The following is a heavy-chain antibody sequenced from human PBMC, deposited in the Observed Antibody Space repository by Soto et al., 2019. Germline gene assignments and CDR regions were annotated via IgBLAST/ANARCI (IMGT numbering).Heavy chain of an antibody. CDR3: VSPEGYYDSSGYTLDY. D-gene: IGHD3-22*01. V-gene: IGHV4-39*01. CDR2: MFYSGNT. J-gene: IGHJ4*02. Sequence: SETLSLTCTVSGDSISSSTYYWGWIRQPPGKGLEWIGSMFYSGNTYYNPSLKSRVTMSIDTSKNQFSLKLNSVTAADTAVYYCVSPEGYYDSSGYTLDYWGQGTLVTVS. CDR1: GDSISSSTYY.